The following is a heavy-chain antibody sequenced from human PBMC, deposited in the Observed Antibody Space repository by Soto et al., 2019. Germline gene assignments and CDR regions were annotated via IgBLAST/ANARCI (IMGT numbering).Heavy chain of an antibody. D-gene: IGHD2-2*01. CDR3: AKGGPVLPAAALGEYYYYGLDV. J-gene: IGHJ6*02. Sequence: EVQLLEWGGGLVQPGGSLRLSCAASGFTFSTYAMSWVRQAPGKGLEWVSTISAGGVSTYYADSVKGRFTISRDNSMTTLSLQLGSLRAEDTAVYYCAKGGPVLPAAALGEYYYYGLDVWGQGTTVTVSS. CDR2: ISAGGVST. CDR1: GFTFSTYA. V-gene: IGHV3-23*01.